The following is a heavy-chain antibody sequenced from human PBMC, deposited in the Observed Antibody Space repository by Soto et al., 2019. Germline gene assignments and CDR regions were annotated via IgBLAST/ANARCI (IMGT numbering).Heavy chain of an antibody. J-gene: IGHJ4*01. V-gene: IGHV4-59*01. D-gene: IGHD6-13*01. CDR3: ARDLAAVPRAFDY. CDR1: GGSISSYF. Sequence: SETLSLTCTVSGGSISSYFYIWVRQPPGKGLEWIGSVYYTGTTDYNPSLKSRVTISVDTSTTKFSLNRRSVTAADTAVYYCARDLAAVPRAFDYWGRGTLVTVSS. CDR2: VYYTGTT.